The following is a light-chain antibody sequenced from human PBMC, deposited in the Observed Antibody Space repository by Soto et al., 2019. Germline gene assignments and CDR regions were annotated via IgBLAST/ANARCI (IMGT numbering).Light chain of an antibody. V-gene: IGKV3-20*01. CDR3: QRYDSLRT. CDR1: QSVRSNF. Sequence: EIVLTQSPGTLSLSPGERATLSCRASQSVRSNFLAWYQQKPGQAPRLLIHGASNRATGVPDRFSGSGSGTDFTLTITRLEPEDFAMYYCQRYDSLRTFGQGTKVDIK. CDR2: GAS. J-gene: IGKJ1*01.